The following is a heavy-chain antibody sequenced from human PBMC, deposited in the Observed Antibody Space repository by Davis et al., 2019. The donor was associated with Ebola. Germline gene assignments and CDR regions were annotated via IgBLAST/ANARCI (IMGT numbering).Heavy chain of an antibody. CDR1: GDSVSTAG. D-gene: IGHD5-24*01. Sequence: PSETLSLTCAISGDSVSTAGWNWIRQSPSRGLEWLGRTYYSSKWYKDYAVSVKSRITINLDTSKNQFSLQLNSVTPEDTAVYYCARGWLRSGFHSWGQGTLVTVSS. V-gene: IGHV6-1*01. CDR3: ARGWLRSGFHS. J-gene: IGHJ4*02. CDR2: TYYSSKWYK.